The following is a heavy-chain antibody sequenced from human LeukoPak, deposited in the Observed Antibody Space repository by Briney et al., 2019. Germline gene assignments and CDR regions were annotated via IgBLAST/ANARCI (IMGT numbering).Heavy chain of an antibody. V-gene: IGHV3-33*03. Sequence: GRSLRLSCAASGFTFSNYGMHWVRQAPGKGLEWVAVIWHDGSAKFYVDSVRGRFSISRDESKNTLYLQMNSLRAEDTALYYCAKDNRGGWSGYFDYWGRGTLVTVSS. CDR1: GFTFSNYG. CDR2: IWHDGSAK. D-gene: IGHD6-19*01. CDR3: AKDNRGGWSGYFDY. J-gene: IGHJ4*02.